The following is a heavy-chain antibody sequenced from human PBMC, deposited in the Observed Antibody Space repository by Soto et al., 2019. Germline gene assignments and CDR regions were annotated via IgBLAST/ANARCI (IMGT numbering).Heavy chain of an antibody. CDR1: GGSFSSDV. V-gene: IGHV1-69*02. Sequence: QVQLVQSGAEVKKPGSSVKVSCKASGGSFSSDVISWVRQAPGQGLEWMGRIIPVLGVADYAQKFQGRVTITAGKSTSTGYMELSSLRSEDTAVYYCARLPLLGPLGSSGYILDQWGQGTLVTVSS. CDR3: ARLPLLGPLGSSGYILDQ. CDR2: IIPVLGVA. D-gene: IGHD6-19*01. J-gene: IGHJ4*02.